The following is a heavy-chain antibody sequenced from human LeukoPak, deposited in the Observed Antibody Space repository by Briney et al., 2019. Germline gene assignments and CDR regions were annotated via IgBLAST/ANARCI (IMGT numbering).Heavy chain of an antibody. CDR3: ARDEDYGDYGGGAFDI. Sequence: PSETLSLTCTVSGGSISSSSYYWGWIRQPPGKGLEWIGSIYYSGSTYYNPSLKSRVTISVDTSKNQFSLKLSSVTAADTAVYYCARDEDYGDYGGGAFDIWGQGTMVTVSS. CDR1: GGSISSSSYY. CDR2: IYYSGST. D-gene: IGHD4-17*01. V-gene: IGHV4-39*07. J-gene: IGHJ3*02.